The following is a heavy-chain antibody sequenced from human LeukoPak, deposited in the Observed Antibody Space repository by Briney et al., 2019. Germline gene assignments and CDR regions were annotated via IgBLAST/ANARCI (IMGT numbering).Heavy chain of an antibody. CDR1: GYTFTSYY. V-gene: IGHV1-46*01. D-gene: IGHD2-15*01. CDR3: ARDPALLGYCKSVSCPVTYGMDV. CDR2: INPSGGST. Sequence: ASVKVSCKASGYTFTSYYMHWVRQAPGQGLEWMGIINPSGGSTSYAQKFQGRVTMTRDTSTSTVYMELSSLRSEDTAVYYCARDPALLGYCKSVSCPVTYGMDVWGQGTTVTVSS. J-gene: IGHJ6*02.